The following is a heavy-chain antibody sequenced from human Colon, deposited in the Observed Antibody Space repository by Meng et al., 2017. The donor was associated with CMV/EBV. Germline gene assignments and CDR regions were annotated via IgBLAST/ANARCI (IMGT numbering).Heavy chain of an antibody. CDR2: TRFDGRI. D-gene: IGHD2-2*01. Sequence: GESLKISCAASGFPFSRNGMHWVRQAPGKGLEWLGFTRFDGRIFHADSMKGRFTISRDNSKNTLYLQMDGLRPEDTAVYYCARDSAAANYYYYYGMDVWGQGTTVTVSS. V-gene: IGHV3-30*02. CDR1: GFPFSRNG. CDR3: ARDSAAANYYYYYGMDV. J-gene: IGHJ6*02.